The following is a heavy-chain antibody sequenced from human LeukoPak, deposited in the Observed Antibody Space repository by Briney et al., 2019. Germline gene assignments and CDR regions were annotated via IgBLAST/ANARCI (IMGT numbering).Heavy chain of an antibody. D-gene: IGHD3-22*01. CDR2: ICTAGDT. J-gene: IGHJ4*02. Sequence: GGSLRLSCAASGFTFSSYDMHWVRQAPGKGLEWVSAICTAGDTYYPGSGKGRFTISRENAKNSLYLQMNSLRAEDTALYYCAKSLGHRYDRSGYHYHDGFDSWGQGTLVTVSS. CDR1: GFTFSSYD. V-gene: IGHV3-13*01. CDR3: AKSLGHRYDRSGYHYHDGFDS.